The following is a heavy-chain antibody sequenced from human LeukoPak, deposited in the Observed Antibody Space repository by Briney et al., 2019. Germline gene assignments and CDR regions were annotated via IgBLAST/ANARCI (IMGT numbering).Heavy chain of an antibody. V-gene: IGHV1-69*13. CDR1: GGTFSSYA. CDR2: IIPILGTA. Sequence: SVKVSCKASGGTFSSYAISWVRQAPGQGLEWMGGIIPILGTANYAQKFQGRVTITADESTSTAYMELSSLRSEDTAVYYCARVGCSGGSCYLRYYFDYWGQGTLVTVSS. CDR3: ARVGCSGGSCYLRYYFDY. D-gene: IGHD2-15*01. J-gene: IGHJ4*02.